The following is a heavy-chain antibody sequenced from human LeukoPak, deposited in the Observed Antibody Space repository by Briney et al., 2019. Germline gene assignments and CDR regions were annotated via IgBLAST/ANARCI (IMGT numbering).Heavy chain of an antibody. CDR1: GGSISSSSYY. J-gene: IGHJ4*02. V-gene: IGHV4-39*07. D-gene: IGHD3-16*02. CDR2: IYYSGST. CDR3: ARLIARGSYRYPFDY. Sequence: SETLSLTCTVSGGSISSSSYYWGWIRQPPGKGLEWIGSIYYSGSTYYNPSLKSRVTISVDTSKNQFSLKLSSVTAADTAVYYCARLIARGSYRYPFDYWGQGTLVTVSS.